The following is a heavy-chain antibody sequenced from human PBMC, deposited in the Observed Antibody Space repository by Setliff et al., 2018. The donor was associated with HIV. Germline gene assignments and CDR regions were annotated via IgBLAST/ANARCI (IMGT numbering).Heavy chain of an antibody. CDR2: INANTGNP. J-gene: IGHJ1*01. CDR3: GRVGVDSQEYFQH. D-gene: IGHD3-3*01. CDR1: GYTFTSYA. V-gene: IGHV7-4-1*02. Sequence: GASVKVSCKASGYTFTSYAMNWVRQAPGQGLEWMGWINANTGNPTYAQGFTGRFVFSLDTSVSTAYLQINSLKAEDSAVYYCGRVGVDSQEYFQHWGQGTLVTVS.